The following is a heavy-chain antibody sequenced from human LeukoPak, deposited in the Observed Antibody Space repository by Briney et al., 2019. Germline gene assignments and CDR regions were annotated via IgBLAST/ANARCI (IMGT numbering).Heavy chain of an antibody. V-gene: IGHV3-30*04. D-gene: IGHD6-13*01. J-gene: IGHJ4*02. Sequence: GGSLRLSCAASGFTFSSYAMLWVRQAPGKGLEWVAVISYDGNNKYYADSVKGRFTISRDNSKNTLYLQMTSLRADDTAVYYCARGGSSWHLLGPQMYCGQATLVTVSS. CDR2: ISYDGNNK. CDR3: ARGGSSWHLLGPQMY. CDR1: GFTFSSYA.